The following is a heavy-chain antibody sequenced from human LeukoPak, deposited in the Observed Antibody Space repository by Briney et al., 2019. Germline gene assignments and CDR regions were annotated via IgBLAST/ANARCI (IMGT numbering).Heavy chain of an antibody. Sequence: ASVTVSCKASGYTFTSYGISWVRQAPGQGLEWMGWISAYNGNTNYAQKLQGRVTMTTDTSTSTAYMELRSLRSDDTAVYYCARTLTYGDFSPDFDYWGQGTLVTVSS. CDR3: ARTLTYGDFSPDFDY. D-gene: IGHD4-17*01. CDR1: GYTFTSYG. CDR2: ISAYNGNT. V-gene: IGHV1-18*01. J-gene: IGHJ4*02.